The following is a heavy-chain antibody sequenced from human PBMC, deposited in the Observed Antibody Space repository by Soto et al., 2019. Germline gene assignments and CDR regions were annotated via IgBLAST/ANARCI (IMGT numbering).Heavy chain of an antibody. J-gene: IGHJ4*02. CDR2: IYYSGST. Sequence: TLSLTCGVSGGSINSGDYYWSWIRQSPGKGLEWIGYIYYSGSTYYNPSLKSRSTISIDTSKNQFFLNVDSVTAADTAVYYCARLYTGYEAFDYWGQGTLVTVSS. CDR1: GGSINSGDYY. CDR3: ARLYTGYEAFDY. V-gene: IGHV4-30-4*01. D-gene: IGHD5-12*01.